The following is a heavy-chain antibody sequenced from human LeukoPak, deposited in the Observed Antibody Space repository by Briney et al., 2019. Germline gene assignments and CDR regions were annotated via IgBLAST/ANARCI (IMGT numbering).Heavy chain of an antibody. D-gene: IGHD3-10*01. Sequence: PSETLSLTCAVYGGSFSGYYWSWIRQPPGKGQEWIGEINHSGSTNYNPSLKSRVTISVDTSKNQFSLKLSSVTAADTAVYYCARGISEYYYGSGSYYRGYYYYYMDVWGKGTTVTVSS. CDR1: GGSFSGYY. J-gene: IGHJ6*03. V-gene: IGHV4-34*01. CDR3: ARGISEYYYGSGSYYRGYYYYYMDV. CDR2: INHSGST.